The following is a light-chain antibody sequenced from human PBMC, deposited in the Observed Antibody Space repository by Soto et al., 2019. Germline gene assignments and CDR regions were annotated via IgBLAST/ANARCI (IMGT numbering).Light chain of an antibody. J-gene: IGLJ1*01. CDR2: DVS. CDR3: CSYTSSSTLYV. CDR1: SSDVGGYNY. Sequence: QSALTQPASVSGSPGQSITISCTGTSSDVGGYNYVSWYQQHPGKAPKLMIYDVSNRPSGVSNRFSGSKSGNTASLTISGRQAEDEADYYCCSYTSSSTLYVFGTGTKVTVL. V-gene: IGLV2-14*01.